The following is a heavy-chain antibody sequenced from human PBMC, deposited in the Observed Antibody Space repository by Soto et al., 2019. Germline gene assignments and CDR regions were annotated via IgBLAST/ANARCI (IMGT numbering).Heavy chain of an antibody. CDR1: GFTFSSDS. CDR3: ARAGAPIAPLDY. D-gene: IGHD2-8*02. Sequence: GXSLRLSGAASGFTFSSDSINWVLQAPGKGLEWVSYISSSSSTIYYADSVKGRFTISRDNAKNSLYLQMNRMRDEDTAVYYCARAGAPIAPLDYWGQGTLVTVSS. J-gene: IGHJ4*02. V-gene: IGHV3-48*02. CDR2: ISSSSSTI.